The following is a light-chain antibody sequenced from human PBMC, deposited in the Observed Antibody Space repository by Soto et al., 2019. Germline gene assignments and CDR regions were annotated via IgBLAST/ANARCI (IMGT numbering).Light chain of an antibody. V-gene: IGKV4-1*01. CDR2: WAS. Sequence: DIVMNQSPDSLAASLGERATINCKSSQSVFSSSNNKNNLAWYQKKPGQPPRLLIYWASTRESGVPERFSGSGAGTDCTLTISGLQAEDVEVDYCQQYNKWPQTFGQGTRLEIK. CDR3: QQYNKWPQT. J-gene: IGKJ5*01. CDR1: QSVFSSSNNKNN.